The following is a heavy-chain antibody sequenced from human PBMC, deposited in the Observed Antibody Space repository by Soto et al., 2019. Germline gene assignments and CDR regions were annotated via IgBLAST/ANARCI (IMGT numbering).Heavy chain of an antibody. D-gene: IGHD3-10*01. J-gene: IGHJ5*02. CDR2: INHSGST. V-gene: IGHV4-34*01. CDR3: ARGLFTMVRGVIIKRGWFDP. CDR1: GGSFSGYY. Sequence: QVQLQQWGAGLLKPSETLSLTCAVYGGSFSGYYWSWIRQPPGKGLEWIGEINHSGSTNYNPSLKRRVTISVDTAKNQFSRKLTSVTAADTAVYYCARGLFTMVRGVIIKRGWFDPWGQGTLVTVSS.